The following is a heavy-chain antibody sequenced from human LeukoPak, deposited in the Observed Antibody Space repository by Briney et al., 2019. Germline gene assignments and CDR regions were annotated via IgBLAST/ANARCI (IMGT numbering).Heavy chain of an antibody. CDR3: ARERRSDVYIDY. CDR2: IYYSGST. J-gene: IGHJ4*02. Sequence: SETLSLTCTVSGGSISSGGYYWSWIRQHPGKGLEWIGYIYYSGSTYYNPPLKSRVTISVDTSKNQFSLKLSSVTAADTAVYYCARERRSDVYIDYWGQGTLVTVSS. CDR1: GGSISSGGYY. V-gene: IGHV4-31*03.